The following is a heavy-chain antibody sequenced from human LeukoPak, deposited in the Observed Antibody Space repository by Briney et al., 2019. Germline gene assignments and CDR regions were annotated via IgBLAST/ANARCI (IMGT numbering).Heavy chain of an antibody. CDR1: GGTFSSYA. CDR2: IIPIFGTA. CDR3: ARQCSGGSCYSPVWFDP. Sequence: ASVKVSCKASGGTFSSYAIRWMRQAPGQGLEWMGRIIPIFGTANYAQKFQGRVTITTDESTSTAYMELSSLRSEDTAVYYCARQCSGGSCYSPVWFDPWGQGTLVTVSS. V-gene: IGHV1-69*05. J-gene: IGHJ5*02. D-gene: IGHD2-15*01.